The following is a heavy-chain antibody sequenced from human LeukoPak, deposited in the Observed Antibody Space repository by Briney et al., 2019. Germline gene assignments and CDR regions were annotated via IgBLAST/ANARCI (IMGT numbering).Heavy chain of an antibody. CDR1: GFTFSSYA. CDR2: ISSNGGST. D-gene: IGHD3-10*01. CDR3: ARGVALVESSLDV. J-gene: IGHJ6*02. V-gene: IGHV3-64*01. Sequence: GGSLRLSCAAAGFTFSSYAMHWVRQAPGKGLEYVSAISSNGGSTYYANSVKGRFTISRDNSKNTLYLQMGSLRAEDMAVYYCARGVALVESSLDVWGQGTTVTVSS.